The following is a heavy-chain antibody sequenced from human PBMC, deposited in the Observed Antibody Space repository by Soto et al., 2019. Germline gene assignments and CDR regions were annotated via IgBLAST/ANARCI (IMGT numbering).Heavy chain of an antibody. J-gene: IGHJ6*02. V-gene: IGHV1-46*04. D-gene: IGHD2-8*01. CDR1: RYTFPTYY. CDR3: ARGPGECRNGVCYDPTGMDV. Sequence: VSVKVPCKASRYTFPTYYMHWVRQAPGQGLEWTGIINPVGGSTTYVERLQARVTMTGDTSTNTVYLELRSLRPEDTAVYYCARGPGECRNGVCYDPTGMDVWGQGTTVTVSS. CDR2: INPVGGST.